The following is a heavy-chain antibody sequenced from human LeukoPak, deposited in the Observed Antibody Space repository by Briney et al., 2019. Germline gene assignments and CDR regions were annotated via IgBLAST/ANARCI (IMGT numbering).Heavy chain of an antibody. J-gene: IGHJ6*03. Sequence: SETLSLTCAVYGGSFSGYYWSWIRQPPGKGLEWIGEINHSGSTNYNPSLKSRVTISVDTSKIQFSLKLSSVTAADTAVYYCARGSPYYYGSGSYYYYYYYMDVWGKGTTVTVSS. D-gene: IGHD3-10*01. CDR2: INHSGST. CDR1: GGSFSGYY. V-gene: IGHV4-34*01. CDR3: ARGSPYYYGSGSYYYYYYYMDV.